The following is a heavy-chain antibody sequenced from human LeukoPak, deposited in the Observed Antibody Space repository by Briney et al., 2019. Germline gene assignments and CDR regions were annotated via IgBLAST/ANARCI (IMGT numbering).Heavy chain of an antibody. Sequence: GGSLRLSCAASGFTFSSYAMHWVRQAPGKGLEYVSAISSNGGSTYYANSVKGRFTISRDNSKNTLYLQMGSLRAEDMAVYYCARGSRIYYYDSSGYSAHFDYWGQGTLVTVSS. J-gene: IGHJ4*02. CDR2: ISSNGGST. CDR3: ARGSRIYYYDSSGYSAHFDY. CDR1: GFTFSSYA. D-gene: IGHD3-22*01. V-gene: IGHV3-64*01.